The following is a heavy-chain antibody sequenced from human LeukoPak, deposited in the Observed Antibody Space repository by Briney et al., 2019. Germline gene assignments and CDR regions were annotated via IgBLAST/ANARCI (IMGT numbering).Heavy chain of an antibody. CDR3: ASLRRRWLYHYFDY. D-gene: IGHD3-16*02. V-gene: IGHV4-30-2*01. Sequence: SQTLSLTCAVSGVSISSGGYSWSWIRQPPGKGLEWIGYIYHSVSTYYNPSLKSRVTISVDRSKNQFSLKLSSVTAADAAVYYCASLRRRWLYHYFDYWGQGTLVTVSS. J-gene: IGHJ4*02. CDR1: GVSISSGGYS. CDR2: IYHSVST.